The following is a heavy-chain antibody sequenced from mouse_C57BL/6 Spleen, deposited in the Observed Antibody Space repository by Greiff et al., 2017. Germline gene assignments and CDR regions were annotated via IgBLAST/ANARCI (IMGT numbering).Heavy chain of an antibody. D-gene: IGHD2-12*01. CDR2: ISYDGSN. Sequence: EVKVEESGPGLVKPSQSLSLTCSVTGYSITSGYYWNWIRQFPGNKLEWMGYISYDGSNNYNPSLKNRISITRDTSKNQFFLKLNSVTTEDTATYYCARGGYSAWFAYWGQGTLVTVSA. J-gene: IGHJ3*01. CDR1: GYSITSGYY. CDR3: ARGGYSAWFAY. V-gene: IGHV3-6*01.